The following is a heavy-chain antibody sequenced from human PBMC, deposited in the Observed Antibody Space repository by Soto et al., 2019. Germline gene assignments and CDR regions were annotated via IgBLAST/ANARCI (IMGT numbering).Heavy chain of an antibody. J-gene: IGHJ4*02. Sequence: VQLVESGGGLVQPGRSLRLSCAASGFTFSPYTMHWVRQAPGKGLEWVAVISYDGSTEYNPDSVKGRFTISRDNPKNTVYLQMNSLRPEDTAIYYCARGGGFCGGDCYKGGIDYWGQGTLVTVAS. CDR2: ISYDGSTE. D-gene: IGHD2-21*02. CDR3: ARGGGFCGGDCYKGGIDY. V-gene: IGHV3-30-3*01. CDR1: GFTFSPYT.